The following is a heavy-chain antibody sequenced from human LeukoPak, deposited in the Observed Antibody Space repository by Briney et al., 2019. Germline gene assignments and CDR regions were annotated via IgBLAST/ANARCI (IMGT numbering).Heavy chain of an antibody. V-gene: IGHV3-7*01. CDR2: IKQDGNEK. CDR3: AGGYHYYYYYYMDV. Sequence: GGSLRLSCTASGFTFSNYWMSWVRQAPGKGLEWVANIKQDGNEKYYVDSVKGRFTISRDNAKNSLFLQMNSLRAEDTAVYYCAGGYHYYYYYYMDVWGKGTTVTISS. CDR1: GFTFSNYW. J-gene: IGHJ6*03. D-gene: IGHD3-22*01.